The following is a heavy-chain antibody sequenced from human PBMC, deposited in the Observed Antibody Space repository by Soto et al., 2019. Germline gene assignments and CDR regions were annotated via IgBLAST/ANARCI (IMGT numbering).Heavy chain of an antibody. V-gene: IGHV3-48*01. D-gene: IGHD2-15*01. CDR1: GFTFSSYS. CDR3: TRVWAYCSGGSCYSGPYYFDS. Sequence: EVQLVESGGGLVQPGGSLRLSCAASGFTFSSYSMNWVRQAPGKGLEWVSYISSSSSTIYYADSVKGRFTISRDNAKNSLYRQMNSLGAEDASVYYCTRVWAYCSGGSCYSGPYYFDSWGQGTLVTVSS. CDR2: ISSSSSTI. J-gene: IGHJ4*02.